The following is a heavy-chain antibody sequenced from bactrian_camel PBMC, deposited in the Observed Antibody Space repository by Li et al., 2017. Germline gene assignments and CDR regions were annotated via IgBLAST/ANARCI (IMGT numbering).Heavy chain of an antibody. CDR3: TARELY. CDR2: IYTRDGSTYST. J-gene: IGHJ4*01. Sequence: VQLVESGGDSVQAGGSLRLSCQVSQSTYSRKCMGWFRQAPGKEREEVAHIYTRDGSTYSTYYADSVKGRFTISRDNAKNTLYLQMNSLKSEDTAMYWCTARELYWGQGTQVTVS. D-gene: IGHD7*01. CDR1: QSTYSRKC. V-gene: IGHV3S54*01.